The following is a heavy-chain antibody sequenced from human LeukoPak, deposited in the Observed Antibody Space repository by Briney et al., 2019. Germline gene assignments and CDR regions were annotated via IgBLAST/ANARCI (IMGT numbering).Heavy chain of an antibody. CDR1: GYSISSGYY. D-gene: IGHD3-10*01. CDR2: ISHNGST. V-gene: IGHV4-38-2*02. Sequence: SETLSLTCTVSGYSISSGYYWGWIRQPPGKGLEWIGSISHNGSTNYNPSLKSRVTISVGTSKNQFSLKLSSVTAADTAVYYCARGPHYYGSGSYLDYWGQGTLVTVSS. CDR3: ARGPHYYGSGSYLDY. J-gene: IGHJ4*02.